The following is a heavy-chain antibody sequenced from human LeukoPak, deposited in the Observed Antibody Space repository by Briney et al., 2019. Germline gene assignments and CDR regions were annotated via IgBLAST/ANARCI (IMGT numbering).Heavy chain of an antibody. CDR2: ISSSSFKI. V-gene: IGHV3-48*04. CDR3: VRDPSNCSSWYYYMDV. CDR1: EFTLVRYA. Sequence: PGGSLRLSCAASEFTLVRYAMNWVRQAPGKGLEWVSYISSSSFKIGYADSVKGRFTISRDNSKNSLYLQMDSMRVEDTAVYYCVRDPSNCSSWYYYMDVWGKGTTVTVSS. D-gene: IGHD6-13*01. J-gene: IGHJ6*03.